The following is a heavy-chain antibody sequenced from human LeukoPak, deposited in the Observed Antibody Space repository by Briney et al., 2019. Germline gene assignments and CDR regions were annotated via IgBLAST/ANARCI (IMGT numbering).Heavy chain of an antibody. CDR2: ISSNGGST. D-gene: IGHD5-12*01. CDR3: VKGSGATTARGDV. J-gene: IGHJ6*04. CDR1: GFTFSSYA. V-gene: IGHV3-64D*06. Sequence: PGGSLRLSCSASGFTFSSYAMHWVRQAPGKGLEYVSAISSNGGSTYYADSVKGRFTISRDNSKNTLYLQMSSLRAEDTAVYYCVKGSGATTARGDVWGKGNTVTVSS.